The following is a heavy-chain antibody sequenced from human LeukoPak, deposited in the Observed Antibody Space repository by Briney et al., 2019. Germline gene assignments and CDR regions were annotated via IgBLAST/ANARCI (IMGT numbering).Heavy chain of an antibody. J-gene: IGHJ4*02. CDR3: AKDSGSVAGTDTDY. CDR1: GFTFSSYG. Sequence: SGGSLRLSCAASGFTFSSYGMHWVRQAPGKGLEWVAVISYDGSNKYYADSVKGRFTISRDNSKNTLYLQMNSLRAEDTAVYYCAKDSGSVAGTDTDYWGQGTLVTVSS. CDR2: ISYDGSNK. D-gene: IGHD6-19*01. V-gene: IGHV3-30*18.